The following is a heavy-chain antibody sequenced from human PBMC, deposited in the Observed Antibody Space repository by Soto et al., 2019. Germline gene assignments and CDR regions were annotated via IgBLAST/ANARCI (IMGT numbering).Heavy chain of an antibody. D-gene: IGHD1-1*01. CDR3: ARDRSDPYERSNWFDP. V-gene: IGHV1-3*01. CDR2: INAGNGNT. J-gene: IGHJ5*02. CDR1: GYTFTSYA. Sequence: GASVKVSCKASGYTFTSYAMHWVRQAPGQRLEWMGWINAGNGNTKYSQKFQGRVTITRDTSASTAYMELSSLRSEDTAVYYCARDRSDPYERSNWFDPWGQGTLVTVSS.